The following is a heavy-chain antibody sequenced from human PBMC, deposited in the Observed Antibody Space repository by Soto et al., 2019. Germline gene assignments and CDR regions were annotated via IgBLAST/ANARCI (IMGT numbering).Heavy chain of an antibody. CDR2: ISYDGSNK. CDR1: GFTFSSYA. CDR3: ASEEYSSLAAGRSYFDY. J-gene: IGHJ4*02. Sequence: SLRLSCAASGFTFSSYAMHWVRQAPGKGLEWVAVISYDGSNKYYADSVKGRFTISRDNSKNTLYLQMNSLRAEDTAVYYCASEEYSSLAAGRSYFDYWGQGTLVTVSS. V-gene: IGHV3-30-3*01. D-gene: IGHD6-6*01.